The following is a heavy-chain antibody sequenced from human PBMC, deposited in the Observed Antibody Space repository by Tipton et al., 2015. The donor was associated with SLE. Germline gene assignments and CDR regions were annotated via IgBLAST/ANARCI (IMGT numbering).Heavy chain of an antibody. V-gene: IGHV4-59*08. CDR2: ISYGGNT. CDR3: SRKSSTADI. J-gene: IGHJ2*01. D-gene: IGHD2-15*01. Sequence: TLSLTCTVSGGSISNYYWSWIRQPPGKGLEWIGYISYGGNTNYNPSLKSRVTISVDASKNQVSLELSSVTAADTAVYYCSRKSSTADIWGRGTLVTVSS. CDR1: GGSISNYY.